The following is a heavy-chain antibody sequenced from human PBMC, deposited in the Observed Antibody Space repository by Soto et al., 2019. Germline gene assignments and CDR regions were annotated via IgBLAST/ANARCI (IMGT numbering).Heavy chain of an antibody. D-gene: IGHD2-2*03. J-gene: IGHJ4*02. Sequence: EVQVLESGGGLVQPGGSLRLSCAATGFPFSDFAMSWVRQAPGKGLEWGSRIYGGGNGPHYADSVKGRVTISRDNSKNTSYLQMNSLRAEDTAVYYCARMEGMDPWAYSFDYWGQGTLVTVSS. V-gene: IGHV3-23*01. CDR3: ARMEGMDPWAYSFDY. CDR1: GFPFSDFA. CDR2: IYGGGNGP.